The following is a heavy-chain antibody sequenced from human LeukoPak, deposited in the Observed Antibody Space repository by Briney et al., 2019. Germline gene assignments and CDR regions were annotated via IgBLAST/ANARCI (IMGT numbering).Heavy chain of an antibody. J-gene: IGHJ3*02. CDR2: IYYSGST. Sequence: TLSLTCTVSGGSISSGDYYWSWIRQPPGKGLEWIGYIYYSGSTYYNPSLKSRVTISVDTSKNQFSLKLSSVTAADTAVYYCARELRRTDAFDIWGQGTMVTVSS. D-gene: IGHD3-10*01. CDR1: GGSISSGDYY. CDR3: ARELRRTDAFDI. V-gene: IGHV4-30-4*08.